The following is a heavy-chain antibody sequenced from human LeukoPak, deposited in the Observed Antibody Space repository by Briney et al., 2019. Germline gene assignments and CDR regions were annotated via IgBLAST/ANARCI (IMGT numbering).Heavy chain of an antibody. CDR3: TSDPSNYYDPRFDY. J-gene: IGHJ4*02. CDR2: IRSIANSYAT. D-gene: IGHD3-22*01. CDR1: GFIFSGSA. V-gene: IGHV3-73*01. Sequence: GGSLRLSCAASGFIFSGSAIHWVRQASGKGLEWVGRIRSIANSYATAYAAPVKGRFTISREDSKNTAYLQMNSLKTEDTAIYYCTSDPSNYYDPRFDYWGQGALVTVSS.